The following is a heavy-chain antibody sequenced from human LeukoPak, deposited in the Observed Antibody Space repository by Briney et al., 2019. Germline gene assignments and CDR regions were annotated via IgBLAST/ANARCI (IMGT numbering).Heavy chain of an antibody. Sequence: SETLSLTCAVYGGSFSGYYWSWIRQPPGKGLEWIGEINHSGSTNYNPSLKRRVTISVDTSKNQFSLKLSSVTAADTAVYYCARVERVRFITGYNWFDPWGQGTLVTVSS. D-gene: IGHD3-3*01. CDR1: GGSFSGYY. CDR3: ARVERVRFITGYNWFDP. V-gene: IGHV4-34*01. CDR2: INHSGST. J-gene: IGHJ5*02.